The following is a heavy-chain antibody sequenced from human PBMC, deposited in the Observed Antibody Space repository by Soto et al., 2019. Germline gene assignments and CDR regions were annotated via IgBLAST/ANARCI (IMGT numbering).Heavy chain of an antibody. CDR2: LSSDGSKQ. J-gene: IGHJ6*02. D-gene: IGHD2-21*02. CDR1: GFTFSSYG. Sequence: GGSLRLSCVASGFTFSSYGMHWVRQAPGKGLEWVAVLSSDGSKQYYAGSVKGRFTISRDNSRNTLYLQMDSLTADDTAVYYCAKDFVVVTGTDFYYGMDVWGQGTTVTVSS. CDR3: AKDFVVVTGTDFYYGMDV. V-gene: IGHV3-30*18.